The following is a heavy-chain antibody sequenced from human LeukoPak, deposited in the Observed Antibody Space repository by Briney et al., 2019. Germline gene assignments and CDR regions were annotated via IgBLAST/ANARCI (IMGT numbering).Heavy chain of an antibody. CDR3: ARLWIVATWFDA. CDR1: NGSMTSDSYY. Sequence: PSETLSLTCTVFNGSMTSDSYYWAWVRQPPGKGLEWIGTIFYSGKTYYSASLKSRVTVSLDTSKKNFSLRLSSVTAADTAVYYCARLWIVATWFDAWGQGALVTVSS. J-gene: IGHJ5*02. V-gene: IGHV4-39*02. CDR2: IFYSGKT. D-gene: IGHD2-2*03.